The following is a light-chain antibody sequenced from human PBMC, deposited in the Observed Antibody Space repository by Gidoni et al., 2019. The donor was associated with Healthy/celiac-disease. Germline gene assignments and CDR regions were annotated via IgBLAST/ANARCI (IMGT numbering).Light chain of an antibody. CDR3: QQYNSYSPAT. V-gene: IGKV1-5*03. Sequence: DIQMTQSPSTLSASVGDRVNITCRASQSMSRWLDWYQQKPGKAPKLLIYKASSLESGVPSRFSGSGSGTEFTLTISSLQPDDFATYYCQQYNSYSPATCXXXTKVDIK. CDR1: QSMSRW. J-gene: IGKJ3*01. CDR2: KAS.